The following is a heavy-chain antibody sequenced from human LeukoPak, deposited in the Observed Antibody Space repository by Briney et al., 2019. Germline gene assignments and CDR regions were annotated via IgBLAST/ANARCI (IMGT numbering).Heavy chain of an antibody. CDR1: GYSISSGYY. Sequence: SETLSLTCTVSGYSISSGYYWGWIRQPPGKGLEWIGSIYHSGSTYYNPSLKSRVTISVDTSKNQFSLKLSSVTAADTAVYYCASGPGYSSSWVDAFDVWGQGTMVTVSS. CDR3: ASGPGYSSSWVDAFDV. CDR2: IYHSGST. D-gene: IGHD6-13*01. V-gene: IGHV4-38-2*02. J-gene: IGHJ3*01.